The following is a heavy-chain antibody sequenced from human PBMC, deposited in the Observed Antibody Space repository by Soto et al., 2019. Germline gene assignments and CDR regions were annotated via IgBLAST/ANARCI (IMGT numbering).Heavy chain of an antibody. J-gene: IGHJ5*02. D-gene: IGHD6-13*01. CDR2: ISSNSAYI. CDR1: GFTFRSFT. Sequence: GGSLRLSCAASGFTFRSFTTNWVRQAPGKGLEWVSTISSNSAYIYYTDALRGRFTISRDNAKNSLHLQMNSLRAEDTAVYYCTRDASRDSSARGWFDPWGPGXLVTVYS. CDR3: TRDASRDSSARGWFDP. V-gene: IGHV3-21*01.